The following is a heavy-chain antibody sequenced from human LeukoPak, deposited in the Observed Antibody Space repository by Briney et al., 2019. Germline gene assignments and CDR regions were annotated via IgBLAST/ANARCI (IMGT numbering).Heavy chain of an antibody. CDR2: INSDGSST. J-gene: IGHJ4*02. Sequence: GRSLRLSCAASGFTLHDYAMDWVRQAPGKGLVWVSRINSDGSSTSYADSVKGRFTISRDNAKNTLYLQMYSLRAEDTAVYYCAVVAGTEFDYWGQGTLVTVSS. V-gene: IGHV3-74*01. CDR3: AVVAGTEFDY. CDR1: GFTLHDYA. D-gene: IGHD6-19*01.